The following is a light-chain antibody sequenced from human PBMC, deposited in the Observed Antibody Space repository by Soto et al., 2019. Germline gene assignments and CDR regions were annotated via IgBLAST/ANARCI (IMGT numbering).Light chain of an antibody. CDR3: YQSYSTPPVT. V-gene: IGKV1-39*01. J-gene: IGKJ5*01. CDR2: ASS. CDR1: QSISRN. Sequence: DIPMTQSPSSLSASVGDRGNIICRPSQSISRNVNWYQKKPGKAAKLMIYASSSLHSGVPSRFSGSGTGTDFTLTLSIRILEDSETAFCYQSYSTPPVTFGQGKRLEIK.